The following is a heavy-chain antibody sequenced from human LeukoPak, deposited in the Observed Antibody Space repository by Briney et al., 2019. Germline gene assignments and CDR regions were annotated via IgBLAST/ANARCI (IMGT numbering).Heavy chain of an antibody. CDR3: AREVFIAAAGQNWFDP. D-gene: IGHD6-13*01. CDR1: GYTFTGYY. CDR2: INPNSGGT. J-gene: IGHJ5*02. V-gene: IGHV1-2*02. Sequence: GASVKVSCKASGYTFTGYYMHWVRQAPGQGLEWMGWINPNSGGTNYAQKFQGRVTMTRDTSISTACMELSRLRSDDTAVYYCAREVFIAAAGQNWFDPWGQGTLVTVSS.